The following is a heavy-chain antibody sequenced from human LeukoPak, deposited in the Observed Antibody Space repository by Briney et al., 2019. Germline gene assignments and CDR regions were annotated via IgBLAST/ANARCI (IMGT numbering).Heavy chain of an antibody. D-gene: IGHD3-10*01. CDR1: GFTFTSYS. CDR2: ISSSSSTI. J-gene: IGHJ4*02. V-gene: IGHV3-48*04. CDR3: ARDPGGLWFGELLPFDY. Sequence: GGSLRLSCAASGFTFTSYSMNWVRQAPGKGLEWVSYISSSSSTIYYADSVKGRFTISRDNAKNSLYLQMNSLRAEDTAVYYCARDPGGLWFGELLPFDYWGQGTLVTVSS.